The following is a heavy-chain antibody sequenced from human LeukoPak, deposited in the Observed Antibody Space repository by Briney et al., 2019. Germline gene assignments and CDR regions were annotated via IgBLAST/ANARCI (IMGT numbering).Heavy chain of an antibody. V-gene: IGHV3-33*08. CDR2: IWYDGSNK. J-gene: IGHJ4*02. CDR3: AREPFCSGGSCYLFFFDS. CDR1: GFTFSRYG. Sequence: GGSLRLSCVVSGFTFSRYGMHWVRQAPGKGLEWVALIWYDGSNKYYADSVKGRFTISRDNSKNTLYLQMNSLRADDTAVYYCAREPFCSGGSCYLFFFDSWGQGTLVTVSS. D-gene: IGHD2-15*01.